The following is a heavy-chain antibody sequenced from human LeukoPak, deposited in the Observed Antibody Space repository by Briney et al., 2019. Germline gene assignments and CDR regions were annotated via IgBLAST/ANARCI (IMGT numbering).Heavy chain of an antibody. J-gene: IGHJ6*02. Sequence: QTGGSLRLSCVASGFTFSSYWMHWVRQDPRKGLVWVSRISGDGRNINYADSVRGRFTISRDNARNTLYLQMNTLRVEDTAVYYCTRDLMDYDVSTGLHHYDMDVWGQGTTVTVSS. CDR1: GFTFSSYW. D-gene: IGHD3-9*01. CDR2: ISGDGRNI. CDR3: TRDLMDYDVSTGLHHYDMDV. V-gene: IGHV3-74*01.